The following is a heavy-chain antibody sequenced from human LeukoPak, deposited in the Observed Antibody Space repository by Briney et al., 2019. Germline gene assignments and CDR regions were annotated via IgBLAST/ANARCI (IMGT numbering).Heavy chain of an antibody. D-gene: IGHD5-18*01. J-gene: IGHJ4*02. CDR2: IYYSGST. CDR3: ARGIEGYSYGY. CDR1: GGSFSGYY. V-gene: IGHV4-59*01. Sequence: SETLSLTCAVYGGSFSGYYWSWIRQPPGKGLEWIGYIYYSGSTNYNPSLKSRVTISVDTSKNQFSLKLSSVTAADTAVYYCARGIEGYSYGYWGQGTLVTVSS.